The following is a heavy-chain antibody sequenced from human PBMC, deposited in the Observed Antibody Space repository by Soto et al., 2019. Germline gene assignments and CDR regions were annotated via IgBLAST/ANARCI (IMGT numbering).Heavy chain of an antibody. V-gene: IGHV4-39*01. CDR1: GCSISSSSSY. D-gene: IGHD3-3*01. CDR2: IYYSGST. CDR3: ARLSIFGVVIINGMDV. Sequence: SETLSLTCTVSGCSISSSSSYWGWIRQPPGKGLEWIGSIYYSGSTYYNPSLKSRVTISVDTSKNQFSLKLSSVTAADTAVYYCARLSIFGVVIINGMDVWGQGTTVT. J-gene: IGHJ6*02.